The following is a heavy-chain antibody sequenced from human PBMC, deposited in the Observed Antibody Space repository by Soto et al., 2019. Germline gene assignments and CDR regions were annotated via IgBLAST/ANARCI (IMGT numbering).Heavy chain of an antibody. D-gene: IGHD3-10*01. V-gene: IGHV4-59*01. CDR3: ASVLLWFGETLTLDAFDI. J-gene: IGHJ3*02. Sequence: QVQLQESGPGLVKPSETLSLTCTVSGGSISSYYWSWIRQPPGKGLEWIGYIYYSGSTNYNPSLKSRVTISVDTSKNQFSLKLSSVTAADTAVYYCASVLLWFGETLTLDAFDIWGQGTMVTVSS. CDR2: IYYSGST. CDR1: GGSISSYY.